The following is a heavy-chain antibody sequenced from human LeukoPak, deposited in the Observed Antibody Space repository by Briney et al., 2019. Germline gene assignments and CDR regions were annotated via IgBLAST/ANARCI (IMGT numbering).Heavy chain of an antibody. J-gene: IGHJ4*02. V-gene: IGHV3-21*01. CDR3: ARDASVADFDY. Sequence: GGSLRLSCATSGFAFDSYIMIWVRQAPGKGLEWVASISSRNADTYYADSLQGRFTISRDNAKNSLYLQMNSLSAEDTAMYYCARDASVADFDYWGQGTLVTVSS. D-gene: IGHD6-19*01. CDR2: ISSRNADT. CDR1: GFAFDSYI.